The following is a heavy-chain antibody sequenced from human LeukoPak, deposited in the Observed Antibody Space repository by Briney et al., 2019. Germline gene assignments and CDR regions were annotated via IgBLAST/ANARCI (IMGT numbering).Heavy chain of an antibody. CDR2: ISSSSSYI. J-gene: IGHJ6*03. Sequence: PGGSLRLSCAASGFTFSSYSMNWVRQAPGKGLEWVSSISSSSSYIYYADSVKGRFTISRDNSKNTLYLQMNSLRAEDTAVYYCAKAFRAGTMVRGVSYMDVWGKGTTVTISS. CDR3: AKAFRAGTMVRGVSYMDV. CDR1: GFTFSSYS. V-gene: IGHV3-21*04. D-gene: IGHD3-10*01.